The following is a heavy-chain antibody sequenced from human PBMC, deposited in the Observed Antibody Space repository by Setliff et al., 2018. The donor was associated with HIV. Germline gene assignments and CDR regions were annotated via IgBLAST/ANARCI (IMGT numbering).Heavy chain of an antibody. CDR2: ISRGGNSI. J-gene: IGHJ4*02. D-gene: IGHD2-15*01. V-gene: IGHV3-11*01. CDR3: ARSTGGGLVVYGSSRNAYYFDY. Sequence: GGSLRLSCAASGFSFSDYYMSWIRQAPGMGLEWVSYISRGGNSIYYADSVKGRYTIPRDNAKNSLYLQMNSLRAEDAAVYYCARSTGGGLVVYGSSRNAYYFDYWGQGTLVTVSS. CDR1: GFSFSDYY.